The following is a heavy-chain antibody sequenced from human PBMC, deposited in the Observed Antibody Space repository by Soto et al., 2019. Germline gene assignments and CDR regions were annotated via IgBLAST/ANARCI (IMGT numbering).Heavy chain of an antibody. CDR1: GGSISSYY. CDR2: IYTSGST. D-gene: IGHD6-13*01. V-gene: IGHV4-4*07. CDR3: ARDYRAADWFDP. Sequence: SETLSLTCTVSGGSISSYYWSWIRQPAGKGLEWIGRIYTSGSTNYNPSLKSRFTMSVDTSQNQFSLKLRSVTAADTAVYYCARDYRAADWFDPWGQGTLVTVSS. J-gene: IGHJ5*02.